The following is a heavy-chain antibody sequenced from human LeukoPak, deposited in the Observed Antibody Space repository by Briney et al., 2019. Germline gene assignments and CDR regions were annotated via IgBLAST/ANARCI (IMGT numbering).Heavy chain of an antibody. J-gene: IGHJ4*02. V-gene: IGHV4-34*01. D-gene: IGHD3-10*01. CDR2: INHSGST. CDR1: GGSFSGYY. CDR3: ARGVPYYYGSGSYYRGPPDY. Sequence: PSETLSLTCAVYGGSFSGYYWSWIRQPPGKGLEWIGEINHSGSTNHNPSLKSRVTISVDTSKNQFSLKLSSVTAADTAVYYCARGVPYYYGSGSYYRGPPDYWGQGTLVTVSS.